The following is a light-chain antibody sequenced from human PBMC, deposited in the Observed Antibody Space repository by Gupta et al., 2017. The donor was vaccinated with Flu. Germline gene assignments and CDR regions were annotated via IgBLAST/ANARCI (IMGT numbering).Light chain of an antibody. CDR1: NSDVGAFNY. V-gene: IGLV2-14*01. CDR3: NSYTNTASRV. J-gene: IGLJ2*01. CDR2: EVS. Sequence: QSALTQPASVSGSPGQSITISCTGTNSDVGAFNYVSWYQHHPGKAPKVLIYEVSNRPSGVSDRFSGSKSGNTAFLTISGLQAEDEADYYCNSYTNTASRVFGGGTKLTVL.